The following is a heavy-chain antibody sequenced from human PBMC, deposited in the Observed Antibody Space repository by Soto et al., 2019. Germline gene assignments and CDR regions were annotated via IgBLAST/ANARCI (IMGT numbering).Heavy chain of an antibody. CDR1: GGSISSGDYY. CDR2: IYYSGST. D-gene: IGHD3-22*01. J-gene: IGHJ4*02. V-gene: IGHV4-30-4*01. Sequence: QVQLQESGPGLVKPSQTLSLTCTVSGGSISSGDYYWSWIRQPPGKGLEWIGYIYYSGSTYYNPSLKSRVTISVDTSKNQFSLKLSSVTAADTAVHYCARVGDMYYYDSSGYSFFDYWGQGTLVTVSS. CDR3: ARVGDMYYYDSSGYSFFDY.